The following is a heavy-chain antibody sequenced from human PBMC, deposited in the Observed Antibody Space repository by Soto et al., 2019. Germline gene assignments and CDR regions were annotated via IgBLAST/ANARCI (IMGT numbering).Heavy chain of an antibody. CDR3: ARDLGQWLVGFGMDV. CDR2: INPNSGGT. CDR1: GYTFTGYY. D-gene: IGHD6-19*01. Sequence: VQLVQSGAEVKKPGASVKVSCKASGYTFTGYYMHWVRQAPGQGLEWMGWINPNSGGTNYAQKFQGWVTMTRDTSISTAYIELSRLRSDDTDVYYFARDLGQWLVGFGMDVWGQGTTVTVSS. J-gene: IGHJ6*02. V-gene: IGHV1-2*04.